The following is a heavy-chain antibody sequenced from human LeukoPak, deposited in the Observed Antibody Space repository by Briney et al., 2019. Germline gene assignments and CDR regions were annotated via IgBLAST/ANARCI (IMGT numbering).Heavy chain of an antibody. J-gene: IGHJ4*02. CDR2: IYTSGST. V-gene: IGHV4-61*02. D-gene: IGHD2-2*01. Sequence: SQTLSLTCTVSGGSISSGSYYWSWIRQHAGKGLEWIGRIYTSGSTNYNPSLKSRVTISVDTSKNQFSLKLSSVTAADTAVYYCARADLGSCSSTSCYPFFDYWGQGTLVTVSS. CDR3: ARADLGSCSSTSCYPFFDY. CDR1: GGSISSGSYY.